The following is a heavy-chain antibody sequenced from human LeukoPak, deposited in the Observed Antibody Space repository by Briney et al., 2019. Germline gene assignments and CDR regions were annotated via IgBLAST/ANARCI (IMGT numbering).Heavy chain of an antibody. V-gene: IGHV4-59*12. J-gene: IGHJ4*02. Sequence: PSETLSLTCTVSGGSICSYCWSWIRQPPGKGLEWIGYIYYSGSTNYNPSLKSRVTISVDTSKNQFSLKLSSVTAADTAVYYCARDDWTNLVIDYWGQGTLVTVSS. CDR3: ARDDWTNLVIDY. CDR2: IYYSGST. CDR1: GGSICSYC. D-gene: IGHD1/OR15-1a*01.